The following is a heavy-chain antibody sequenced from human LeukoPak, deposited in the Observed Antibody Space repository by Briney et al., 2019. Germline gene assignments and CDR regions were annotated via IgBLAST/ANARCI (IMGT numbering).Heavy chain of an antibody. D-gene: IGHD3-22*01. Sequence: ASVKVSCKASGYTFTGYFMHWVRQAPGQGLEWMGCITPKSGGTNYAQKLQGRVTMTTDTSTSTAYMELRSLRSDDTAVYYCARERGDDSSGYYFDYWGQGTLVTVSS. CDR3: ARERGDDSSGYYFDY. J-gene: IGHJ4*02. CDR1: GYTFTGYF. V-gene: IGHV1-2*02. CDR2: ITPKSGGT.